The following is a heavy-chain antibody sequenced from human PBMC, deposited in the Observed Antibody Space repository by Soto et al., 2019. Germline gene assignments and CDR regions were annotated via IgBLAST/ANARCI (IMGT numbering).Heavy chain of an antibody. CDR3: TASSWTGAGLDF. D-gene: IGHD6-13*01. V-gene: IGHV1-69*06. CDR1: GGTFNNYV. Sequence: GDSVKVSCKASGGTFNNYVINWVRQAPGQGLEWMAGIIPIFGTANYAQKFQGRVTITADKSTSTAYMELNSLRSDDTAVYYCTASSWTGAGLDFWGQGAPVTVSS. J-gene: IGHJ4*01. CDR2: IIPIFGTA.